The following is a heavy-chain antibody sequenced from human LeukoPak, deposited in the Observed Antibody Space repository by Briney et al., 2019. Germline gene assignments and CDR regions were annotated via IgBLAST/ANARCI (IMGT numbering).Heavy chain of an antibody. J-gene: IGHJ4*02. CDR3: AKELMGFDY. Sequence: GGSLRLSCAASGFTFTSYAMSWVRQAPGKGLEWVSSVSGTGITTYYADSVKGRFTVSRDNSMDTVYLQMNSLRGEDTAVYYCAKELMGFDYWGQGSLVTVS. D-gene: IGHD2-8*01. CDR2: VSGTGITT. V-gene: IGHV3-23*01. CDR1: GFTFTSYA.